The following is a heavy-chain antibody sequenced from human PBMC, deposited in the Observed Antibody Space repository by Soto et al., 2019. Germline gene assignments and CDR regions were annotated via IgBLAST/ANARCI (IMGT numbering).Heavy chain of an antibody. J-gene: IGHJ4*02. D-gene: IGHD3-16*01. V-gene: IGHV3-23*01. CDR2: ISGSGGRS. CDR3: AKAYFVWSSEQPYYFDY. CDR1: GFTFSYYA. Sequence: EVQLLDSGGGLVQPGGSLRLSCAASGFTFSYYAMTWVRQGTGQGLEWVSGISGSGGRSYYAYSVKGRFTISRDNSKSTLYLQMTSLRAEDTAVYYCAKAYFVWSSEQPYYFDYWGQGTLVTVSS.